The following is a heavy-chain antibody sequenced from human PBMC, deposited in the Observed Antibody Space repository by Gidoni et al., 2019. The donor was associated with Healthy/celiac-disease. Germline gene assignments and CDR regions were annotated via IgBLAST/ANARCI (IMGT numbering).Heavy chain of an antibody. CDR1: GFTFSSYG. V-gene: IGHV3-33*01. D-gene: IGHD2-2*01. J-gene: IGHJ3*02. Sequence: QVQLVESGGGVVQPRRSLRLSCAASGFTFSSYGMHWVRQAPGKGLELVAVIWYDGSNKYYADFVKGRFTISRDNSKNTLYLQMNSLRAEDTAVFYCARETAAAAFDIWGQGTMVTVSS. CDR2: IWYDGSNK. CDR3: ARETAAAAFDI.